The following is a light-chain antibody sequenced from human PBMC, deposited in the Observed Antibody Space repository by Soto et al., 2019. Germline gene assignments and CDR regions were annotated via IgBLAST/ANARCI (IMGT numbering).Light chain of an antibody. CDR3: QQYGSSPRPYT. V-gene: IGKV3-20*01. CDR1: QSVDSNY. CDR2: GAS. J-gene: IGKJ2*01. Sequence: EMVLTQSPGTMSLSPGERATLSCRASQSVDSNYLAWYQQKPGQAPRLLIYGASSRATDIPDRFSGSGSGIDVTLTITRLEPEDFAVYYCQQYGSSPRPYTFGPGTKREIK.